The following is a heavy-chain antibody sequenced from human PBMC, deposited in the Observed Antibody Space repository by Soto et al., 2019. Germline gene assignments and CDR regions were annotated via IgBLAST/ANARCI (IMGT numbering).Heavy chain of an antibody. CDR1: GFTFDDYA. CDR3: AKAKNAAVLVPFEGNWFDP. Sequence: GGSLRLSCAASGFTFDDYAMHWVRQAPGKGLEWVSGISWNSGSIGYADSVKGRFTISRDNAKNSLYLQMNSLRAEDTALYYCAKAKNAAVLVPFEGNWFDPWGQGTLVTVSS. D-gene: IGHD6-6*01. V-gene: IGHV3-9*01. CDR2: ISWNSGSI. J-gene: IGHJ5*02.